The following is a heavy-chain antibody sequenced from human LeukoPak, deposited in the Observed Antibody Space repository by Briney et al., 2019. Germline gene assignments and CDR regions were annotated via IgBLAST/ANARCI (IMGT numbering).Heavy chain of an antibody. D-gene: IGHD5-18*01. CDR2: INPSGGST. CDR3: ARDGSEVGYSYGYGFDY. Sequence: ASVKVSCKASGYTFTSYGISWVRQAPGQGLEWMGIINPSGGSTSYAQKFQGRVTMTRDMSTSTVYMELSSLRSEDTAVYYCARDGSEVGYSYGYGFDYWGQGTLVTVSS. CDR1: GYTFTSYG. J-gene: IGHJ4*02. V-gene: IGHV1-46*01.